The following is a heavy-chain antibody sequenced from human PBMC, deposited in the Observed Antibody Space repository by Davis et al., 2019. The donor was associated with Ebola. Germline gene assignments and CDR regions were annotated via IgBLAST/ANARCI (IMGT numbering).Heavy chain of an antibody. CDR1: GFTFSSYA. D-gene: IGHD3-3*01. J-gene: IGHJ4*02. CDR3: ARGPLYDFWSGLDY. Sequence: GESLKISCAASGFTFSSYAMHWVRQAPGKGLEWVAVISYDGSNKYYADSVKGRFTISRDNSKNTLYLQMNSLRAEDTAVYYCARGPLYDFWSGLDYWGQGTLVTVSS. V-gene: IGHV3-30-3*01. CDR2: ISYDGSNK.